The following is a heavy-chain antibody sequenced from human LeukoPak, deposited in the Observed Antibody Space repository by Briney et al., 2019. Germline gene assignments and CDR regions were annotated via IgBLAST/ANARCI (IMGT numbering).Heavy chain of an antibody. CDR1: GFTFSIYE. V-gene: IGHV3-48*03. CDR2: IDTSGTTT. Sequence: GGSLRLSCAAYGFTFSIYEMNWVRQAPGKGLEWISYIDTSGTTTYYADSVRGRFTVSRDNTKNSLYLQMNSLRAEDTAVYYCARDWRDSSGKFPNDAFDIWGQGTMVTVSS. J-gene: IGHJ3*02. CDR3: ARDWRDSSGKFPNDAFDI. D-gene: IGHD3-22*01.